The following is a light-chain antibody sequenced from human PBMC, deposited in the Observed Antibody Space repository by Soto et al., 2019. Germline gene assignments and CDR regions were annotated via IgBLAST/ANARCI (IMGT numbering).Light chain of an antibody. CDR2: DVS. CDR3: SSYTSSSTLL. CDR1: SSDVGFYNF. V-gene: IGLV2-14*01. J-gene: IGLJ2*01. Sequence: QSVLTQPASVSGSPGQSITISCTGTSSDVGFYNFVSWYQQHPGKAPKLMIYDVSNRPSGVSNRFSGSKSGNTASLTISGLQAEDEADCYCSSYTSSSTLLFGGGTQLTVL.